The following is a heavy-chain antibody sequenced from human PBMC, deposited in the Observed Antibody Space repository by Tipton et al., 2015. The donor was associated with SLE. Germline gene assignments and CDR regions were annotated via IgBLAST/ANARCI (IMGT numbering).Heavy chain of an antibody. CDR3: AGDEYSSCWYTGGDAFDI. V-gene: IGHV4-61*02. CDR1: GGSISSSSYY. CDR2: IYTSGST. D-gene: IGHD6-13*01. Sequence: TLSLTCTVSGGSISSSSYYWSWIRQPAGKGLEWIVRIYTSGSTNYNPSLKSRVTISVDTSKNLFSLKLSSVTAADTAVYYCAGDEYSSCWYTGGDAFDIWGQGTMVTVSS. J-gene: IGHJ3*02.